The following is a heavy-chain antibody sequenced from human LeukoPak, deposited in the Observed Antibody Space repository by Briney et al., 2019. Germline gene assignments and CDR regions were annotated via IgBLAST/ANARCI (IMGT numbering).Heavy chain of an antibody. CDR1: GFTFSSYD. D-gene: IGHD6-6*01. J-gene: IGHJ5*02. V-gene: IGHV3-13*01. Sequence: GGSLRLSCAASGFTFSSYDMHWVRQATGKGLEWVSAIGTAGDTYYPGSVKGRFTISRENAKNSLYLQMNSLRAEDTAVYYCARSRIAYSSSSSWFDPWGQGTLVTVSS. CDR2: IGTAGDT. CDR3: ARSRIAYSSSSSWFDP.